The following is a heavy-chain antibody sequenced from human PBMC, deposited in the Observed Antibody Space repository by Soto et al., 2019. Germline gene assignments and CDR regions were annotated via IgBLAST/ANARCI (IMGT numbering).Heavy chain of an antibody. V-gene: IGHV3-48*01. CDR1: WFTCSGYG. D-gene: IGHD4-4*01. CDR2: VSSSSSTI. J-gene: IGHJ6*04. CDR3: ARDLDDYSIYVPLDV. Sequence: GVSLRVSWGAAWFTCSGYGRNWVRQAPGKGLEWVSYVSSSSSTIYYADSVKGRFTISRDNAKNSLYLQMNSLRAEDTAVYYCARDLDDYSIYVPLDVWGKGTTVTVSS.